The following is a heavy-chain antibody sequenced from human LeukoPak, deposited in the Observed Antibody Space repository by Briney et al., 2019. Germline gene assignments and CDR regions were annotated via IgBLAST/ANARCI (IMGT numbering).Heavy chain of an antibody. Sequence: ASVKVSCKASGYTFTSYCMHWVRQAPGQGLEWMGIINPSGGSTSYAQKFQGRVTMTRDTSTSTVYMELSSLRSEDTAVYYCARGPYGSSGYYYGGAFDIWGQGTMVTVSS. CDR3: ARGPYGSSGYYYGGAFDI. V-gene: IGHV1-46*01. J-gene: IGHJ3*02. D-gene: IGHD3-22*01. CDR1: GYTFTSYC. CDR2: INPSGGST.